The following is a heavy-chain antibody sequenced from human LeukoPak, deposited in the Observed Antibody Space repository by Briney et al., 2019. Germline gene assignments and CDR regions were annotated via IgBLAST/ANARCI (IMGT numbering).Heavy chain of an antibody. CDR1: GGTFSSYT. J-gene: IGHJ5*02. Sequence: SVKASCKASGGTFSSYTISWVRQAPGQGREWMGRIIPILGIANYAQKFQGRVTITADKSTSTAYMELSSLRSEDTAVYYCAREKKEITGTRPPNWFDPWGQGTLVTVSS. CDR2: IIPILGIA. D-gene: IGHD1-7*01. CDR3: AREKKEITGTRPPNWFDP. V-gene: IGHV1-69*04.